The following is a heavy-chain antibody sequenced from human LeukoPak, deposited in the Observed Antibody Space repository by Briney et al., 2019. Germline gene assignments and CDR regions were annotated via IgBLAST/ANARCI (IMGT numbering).Heavy chain of an antibody. CDR3: AQEHFDTSGYYSRFDN. CDR1: GFTFPRHA. V-gene: IGHV3-23*01. Sequence: GGSLRLSCAAAGFTFPRHAMSWVRQAPGKGLEWVASSAGSGGSTHYADSVKGRFTISRDNSQNTVYLHMNSLRADDTAVYYCAQEHFDTSGYYSRFDNWGQGILVTVPS. D-gene: IGHD3-22*01. CDR2: SAGSGGST. J-gene: IGHJ4*02.